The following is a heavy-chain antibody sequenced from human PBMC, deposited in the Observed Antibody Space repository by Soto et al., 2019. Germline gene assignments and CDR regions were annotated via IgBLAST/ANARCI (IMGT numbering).Heavy chain of an antibody. D-gene: IGHD3-22*01. Sequence: PGLSLRLSCAASGFTLSSDVTSWNIQASAQGLDWVSPRSGRRVSTYFADTVKGRITISRDNSKTTLYLQMNSLRAEDTAVYYCANDFQYNYDSSGYDDPFDIWGQGTMVTVSS. CDR3: ANDFQYNYDSSGYDDPFDI. CDR2: RSGRRVST. J-gene: IGHJ3*02. CDR1: GFTLSSDV. V-gene: IGHV3-23*01.